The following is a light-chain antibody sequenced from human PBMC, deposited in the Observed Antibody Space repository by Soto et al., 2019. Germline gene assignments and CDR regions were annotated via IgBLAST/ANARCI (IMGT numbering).Light chain of an antibody. CDR1: SSDVGGYEY. J-gene: IGLJ1*01. Sequence: QSVLTQPASVSGSPGQSITISCTGTSSDVGGYEYVSWYQHHPGKAPKLMIYEVSNRPSGVSHRFSGSKSGNTASLTISGLQAEDEADYYCSSYTTANTYVFGTVTQLTVL. V-gene: IGLV2-14*01. CDR3: SSYTTANTYV. CDR2: EVS.